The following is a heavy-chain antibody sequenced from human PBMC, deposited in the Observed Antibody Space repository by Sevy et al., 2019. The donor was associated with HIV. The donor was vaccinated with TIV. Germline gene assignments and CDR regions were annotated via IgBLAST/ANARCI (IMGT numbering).Heavy chain of an antibody. V-gene: IGHV3-48*01. CDR1: GFTFSSYS. CDR2: ISSSSDSSSIL. Sequence: GGSLRLSCVASGFTFSSYSMNWVRQAPGKELEWVSYISSSSDSSSILYYADSVKGRFSISRDNAKNSVHQQMTSLRVEDTAVYYCARPDLSGWYFDFWGHGTLVTVSS. D-gene: IGHD6-19*01. J-gene: IGHJ4*01. CDR3: ARPDLSGWYFDF.